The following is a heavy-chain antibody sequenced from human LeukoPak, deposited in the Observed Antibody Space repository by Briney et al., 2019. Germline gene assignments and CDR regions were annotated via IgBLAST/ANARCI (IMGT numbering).Heavy chain of an antibody. Sequence: GGSLRLSCAASGFTFDVYGMSWVRQAPGKGLEWVSRINWSGGNTGYADSVKGRFTISRDNAKNSLYLQMNSLRAEDTALYYCARASHYSDSSDYPDYWGQGTLVTVSS. CDR1: GFTFDVYG. V-gene: IGHV3-20*04. CDR2: INWSGGNT. CDR3: ARASHYSDSSDYPDY. J-gene: IGHJ4*02. D-gene: IGHD3-22*01.